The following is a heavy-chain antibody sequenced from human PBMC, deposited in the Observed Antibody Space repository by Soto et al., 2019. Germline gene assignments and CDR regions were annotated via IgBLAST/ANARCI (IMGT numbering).Heavy chain of an antibody. CDR1: GFTLSSYA. CDR2: IWYDVSNK. D-gene: IGHD3-22*01. CDR3: ARSLYDSSGYHHFQH. Sequence: SLRLSFAASGFTLSSYAINWVLQAPVQVPPWVPVIWYDVSNKYNADSVKGRFTISRDNFKNTLYLLMNSLRAEDTAVYYCARSLYDSSGYHHFQHWGQGTLVTVS. J-gene: IGHJ1*01. V-gene: IGHV3-33*01.